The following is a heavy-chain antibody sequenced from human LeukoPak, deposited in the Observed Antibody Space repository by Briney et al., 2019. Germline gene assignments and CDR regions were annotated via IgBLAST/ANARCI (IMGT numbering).Heavy chain of an antibody. CDR3: ARLVPPGGGDCTGSNCHTVYYFDY. V-gene: IGHV4-4*07. Sequence: SETLSLTCSVSGGSISAYYWSWIRQPAGKGLEFIGRIYSSGGTNYNPSLKSRVTISIDAAKNQFSLMLTSVTAADTAVYYCARLVPPGGGDCTGSNCHTVYYFDYWGQGTLVTVSS. CDR1: GGSISAYY. D-gene: IGHD2-15*01. J-gene: IGHJ4*02. CDR2: IYSSGGT.